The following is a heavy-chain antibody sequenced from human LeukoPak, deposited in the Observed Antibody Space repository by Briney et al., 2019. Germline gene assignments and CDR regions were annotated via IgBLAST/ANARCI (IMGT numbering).Heavy chain of an antibody. D-gene: IGHD3-3*01. Sequence: ASVKVSCKASGYTFSGYYMHWVRQAPGQGLEWMGWTNPNIGGTNYAQKFQGRVTMTRDTSISTAYMELSRLRSDDTAVYYCARVANLEWLSHFDYWGQGTLVTVSS. V-gene: IGHV1-2*02. CDR2: TNPNIGGT. CDR1: GYTFSGYY. CDR3: ARVANLEWLSHFDY. J-gene: IGHJ4*02.